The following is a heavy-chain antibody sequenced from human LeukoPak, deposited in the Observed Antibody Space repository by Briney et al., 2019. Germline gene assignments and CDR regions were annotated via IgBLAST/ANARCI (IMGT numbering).Heavy chain of an antibody. J-gene: IGHJ2*01. Sequence: GGSLRLSCAASGFTFSSYAMNWVRQAPEKGLEWVSTIHGGGDVTYYADSAKGRFTISRDNSRNTLYLQMNSLRAEDTAIYYCAKALSSSSYYFDLGGRGTLVTVSS. CDR1: GFTFSSYA. V-gene: IGHV3-23*01. D-gene: IGHD3-16*02. CDR2: IHGGGDVT. CDR3: AKALSSSSYYFDL.